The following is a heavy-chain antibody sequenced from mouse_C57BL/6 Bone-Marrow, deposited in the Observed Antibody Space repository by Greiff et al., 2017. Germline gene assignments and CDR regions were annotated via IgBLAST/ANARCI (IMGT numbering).Heavy chain of an antibody. V-gene: IGHV14-2*01. CDR3: DRLDY. J-gene: IGHJ2*01. CDR1: GFIINDHY. Sequence: PSGTELVKPGASVKYSCTASGFIINDHYMHRVKQRTEQGLEWIGRIDPEDGDTKYAPKFQGKATITADTSSNTAFRQLSSLTSEDIAFYYCDRLDYWGQGTTLTGSS. CDR2: IDPEDGDT.